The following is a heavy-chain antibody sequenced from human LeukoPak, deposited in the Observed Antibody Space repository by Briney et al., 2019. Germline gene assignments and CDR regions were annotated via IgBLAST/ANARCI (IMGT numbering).Heavy chain of an antibody. D-gene: IGHD3-3*01. J-gene: IGHJ4*02. CDR3: ITGDYDFWSGFYSPNHYFDY. Sequence: GGSLRLSCAASGFTFNSAWMSWVRQAPGKGLEWVGRIKGKTAAGAPDYVASVKGRFTISRDDSKNTLFLQMNSLKTEDTAVYYCITGDYDFWSGFYSPNHYFDYWGQGTLVTVSS. V-gene: IGHV3-15*01. CDR2: IKGKTAAGAP. CDR1: GFTFNSAW.